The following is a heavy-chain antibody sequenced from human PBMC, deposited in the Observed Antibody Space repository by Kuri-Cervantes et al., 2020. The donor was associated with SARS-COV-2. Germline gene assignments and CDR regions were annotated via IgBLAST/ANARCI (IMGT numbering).Heavy chain of an antibody. D-gene: IGHD4-11*01. V-gene: IGHV1-2*02. CDR3: ATHDYSNYEEYWFDP. CDR1: GYTFTGYY. Sequence: ASVKVSCKASGYTFTGYYMHWVRQAPGQGLEWMGWINPNSGGTNYAQKFQGRVTMTRDTSISTAYMELSSLRSEDTAVYYCATHDYSNYEEYWFDPWGQGTLVTVSS. CDR2: INPNSGGT. J-gene: IGHJ5*02.